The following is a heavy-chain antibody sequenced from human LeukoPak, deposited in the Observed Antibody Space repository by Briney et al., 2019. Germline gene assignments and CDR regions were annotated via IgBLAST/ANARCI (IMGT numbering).Heavy chain of an antibody. Sequence: SETLSLTCTVSAGSISSYYSSWIRQPPGNGLEWIGYIYYSGSTNYNPSLKSRVTISVDTSKNQFSLKLSSVTAADTAVYYCARYTSSGLDYWGQGTLVTVSS. V-gene: IGHV4-59*01. CDR3: ARYTSSGLDY. CDR1: AGSISSYY. CDR2: IYYSGST. D-gene: IGHD6-19*01. J-gene: IGHJ4*02.